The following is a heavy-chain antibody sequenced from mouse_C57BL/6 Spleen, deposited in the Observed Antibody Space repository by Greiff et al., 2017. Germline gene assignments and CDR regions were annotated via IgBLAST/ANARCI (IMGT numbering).Heavy chain of an antibody. V-gene: IGHV1-55*01. CDR1: GYTFTSYW. D-gene: IGHD1-1*01. CDR2: IYPGSGST. Sequence: QVQLQQPGAELVKPGASVKMSCKASGYTFTSYWITWVKQRPGQGLEWIGDIYPGSGSTNYNEKFKSKATLTVDTSSSTAYMQLSSLTSEDSAVYYCARSDDYYGSSAYYFDYWGQGTTLTVSS. J-gene: IGHJ2*01. CDR3: ARSDDYYGSSAYYFDY.